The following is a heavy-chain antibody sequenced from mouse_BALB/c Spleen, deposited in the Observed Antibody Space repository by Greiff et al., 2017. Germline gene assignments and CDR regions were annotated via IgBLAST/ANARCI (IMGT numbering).Heavy chain of an antibody. J-gene: IGHJ3*01. Sequence: VQLQQSGTVLARPGASVKMSCKASGYTFTSYWMHWVKQRPGQGLEWIGAIYPGNSDTSYNQKFKGKAKLTAVTSTSTAYMELSSLTYEDSAVYYCTRGYDFAWFAYWGQGTLVTVSA. V-gene: IGHV1-5*01. CDR3: TRGYDFAWFAY. D-gene: IGHD2-2*01. CDR1: GYTFTSYW. CDR2: IYPGNSDT.